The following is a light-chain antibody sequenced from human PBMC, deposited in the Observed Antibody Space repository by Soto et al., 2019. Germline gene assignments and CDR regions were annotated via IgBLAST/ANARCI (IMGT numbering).Light chain of an antibody. J-gene: IGLJ1*01. V-gene: IGLV2-14*01. CDR3: GSYTSTSNWL. CDR2: EVS. CDR1: SSDVGGYNY. Sequence: QSALTQPASVSGSPGKSITISCTGTSSDVGGYNYVSWYQQHPGKAPKLILYEVSFRPSEVSNRFSGSKSGNTASLTISGLQAEDEADYYCGSYTSTSNWLFGTGTKLTVL.